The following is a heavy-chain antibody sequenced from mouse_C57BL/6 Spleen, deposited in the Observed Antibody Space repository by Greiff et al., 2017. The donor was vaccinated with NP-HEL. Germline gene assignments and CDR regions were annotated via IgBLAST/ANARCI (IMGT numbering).Heavy chain of an antibody. J-gene: IGHJ2*01. Sequence: QVQLKQPGAELVKPGASVKMSCKASGYTFTSYWITWVKQRPGQGLEWIGDIYPGSGSTNYNEKFKSKATLTVDTSSSTAYMQLSSLTSEDSAVYYCARGPTTVVATEYFDYWGQGTTLTVSS. V-gene: IGHV1-55*01. CDR3: ARGPTTVVATEYFDY. CDR1: GYTFTSYW. CDR2: IYPGSGST. D-gene: IGHD1-1*01.